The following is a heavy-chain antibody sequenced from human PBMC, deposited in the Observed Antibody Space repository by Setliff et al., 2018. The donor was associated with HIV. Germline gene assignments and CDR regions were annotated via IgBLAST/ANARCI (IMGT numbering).Heavy chain of an antibody. CDR3: ARRRHYYGSGSYVDY. CDR2: IYYSGST. J-gene: IGHJ4*02. Sequence: LSETLSLTCTVSGGSISSSSYYWGWIRQPPGKGLEWIGSIYYSGSTYYNPSLKSRVTISVDTSKNQFSLKLSSVTAADTAVYYCARRRHYYGSGSYVDYWGQGTLVTVSS. V-gene: IGHV4-39*01. CDR1: GGSISSSSYY. D-gene: IGHD3-10*01.